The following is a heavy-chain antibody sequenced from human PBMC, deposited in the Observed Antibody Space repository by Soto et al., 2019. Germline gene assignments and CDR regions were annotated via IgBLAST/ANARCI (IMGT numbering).Heavy chain of an antibody. CDR3: AKGGPGGWELVGDFDY. Sequence: QVQLVESGGGVVQPGRSLRLSCAASGFTFSSYGMHWVRQAPGKGLEWVAVISYDGSNKYYAESVKGRFTISRDNSKNTLYLQMNSLRPEDTAVYYCAKGGPGGWELVGDFDYWGQGTLVTVSS. CDR2: ISYDGSNK. V-gene: IGHV3-30*18. CDR1: GFTFSSYG. J-gene: IGHJ4*02. D-gene: IGHD1-26*01.